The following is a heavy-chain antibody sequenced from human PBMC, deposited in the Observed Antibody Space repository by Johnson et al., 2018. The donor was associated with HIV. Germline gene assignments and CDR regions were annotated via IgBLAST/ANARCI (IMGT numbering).Heavy chain of an antibody. CDR1: GFTFDDYG. CDR2: INWNGGST. V-gene: IGHV3-20*04. D-gene: IGHD5/OR15-5a*01. CDR3: ASWLRLMSRTTVAFDI. J-gene: IGHJ3*02. Sequence: VQLVESGGGLVQPGGSLRLSCAASGFTFDDYGMSWVRQAPGKGLEWVSGINWNGGSTGYADSVKGRFTIPRDNAKKSLYLQMNSLRAEDTALYYCASWLRLMSRTTVAFDIWGQGTMVTVSS.